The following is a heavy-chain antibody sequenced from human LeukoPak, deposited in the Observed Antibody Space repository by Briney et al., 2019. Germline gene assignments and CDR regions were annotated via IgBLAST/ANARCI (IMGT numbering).Heavy chain of an antibody. CDR2: TYYRSKWYN. J-gene: IGHJ6*02. CDR3: ARGSHGSYYDSSGYYDPPYGMDV. CDR1: GDRVSSNSAA. Sequence: SQTLSLTCAISGDRVSSNSAAWNWIRQSPSRGLEWLGRTYYRSKWYNDYAVSVKSRITINQDTSKNQSFPQLNSVTPEYTAVYYCARGSHGSYYDSSGYYDPPYGMDVWGQGTTVTVSS. D-gene: IGHD3-22*01. V-gene: IGHV6-1*01.